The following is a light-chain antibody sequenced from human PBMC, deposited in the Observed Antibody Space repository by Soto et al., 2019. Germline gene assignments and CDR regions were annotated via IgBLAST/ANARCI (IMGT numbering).Light chain of an antibody. CDR2: GAS. V-gene: IGKV2D-29*02. CDR3: MQRIQLPET. J-gene: IGKJ2*01. CDR1: QSLLRSDGKSP. Sequence: DIVMTQTPLSLSVSPGQPASISCKSSQSLLRSDGKSPLHWYLQKPGQSPQLLIYGASTRLSGVPDRFSGSGSGTDFTLKISRVEAEDVAVYYCMQRIQLPETFGQGTKLEIK.